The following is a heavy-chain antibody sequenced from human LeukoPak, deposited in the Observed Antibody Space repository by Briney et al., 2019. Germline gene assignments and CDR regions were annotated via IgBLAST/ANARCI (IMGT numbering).Heavy chain of an antibody. Sequence: GSSVKVSCKASGGTFSSYAISWVRRAPGQGLEWMGRIIPIFGTANYAQKFQGRVTMTRNTSISTAYMELSSLRSEDTAVYYCARATNPMVRGVSRDWGQGTLVTVSS. J-gene: IGHJ4*02. CDR2: IIPIFGTA. V-gene: IGHV1-69*05. CDR1: GGTFSSYA. D-gene: IGHD3-10*01. CDR3: ARATNPMVRGVSRD.